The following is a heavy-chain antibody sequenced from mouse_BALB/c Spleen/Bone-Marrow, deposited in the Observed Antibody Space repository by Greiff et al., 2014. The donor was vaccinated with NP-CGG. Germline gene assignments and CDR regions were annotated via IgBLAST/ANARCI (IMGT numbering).Heavy chain of an antibody. J-gene: IGHJ1*01. Sequence: EVQLQQSGGGLVQPGGSLRLSSATSGFTFTDYYMSWVRQPPGKALEWLGFIRTKANGYTTEYSASVKGRFTISRDNSQSILYLQMNTLRAEDSATYYCARDKNYGSYWYFDVWGAGTTVTVSS. CDR3: ARDKNYGSYWYFDV. CDR2: IRTKANGYTT. V-gene: IGHV7-3*02. CDR1: GFTFTDYY. D-gene: IGHD2-1*01.